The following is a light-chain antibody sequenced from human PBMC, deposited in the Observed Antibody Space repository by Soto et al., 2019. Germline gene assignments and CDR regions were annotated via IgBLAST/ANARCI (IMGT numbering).Light chain of an antibody. CDR1: QSISTW. V-gene: IGKV1-5*03. Sequence: DVEMTQYNSTLSASVVDRFTLTCRASQSISTWVAWYQQKPGKAPKLLIYKASGLESGVPSRFSGSGSGTAFTLTISSLQPDDFATYYCQQYDSYSPLTFGGGTKVDIK. CDR3: QQYDSYSPLT. CDR2: KAS. J-gene: IGKJ4*01.